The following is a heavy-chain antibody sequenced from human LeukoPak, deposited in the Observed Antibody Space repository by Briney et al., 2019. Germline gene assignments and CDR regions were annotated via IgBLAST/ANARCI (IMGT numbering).Heavy chain of an antibody. CDR2: INPNSGGT. CDR1: GYTFTGYY. CDR3: ARDKAPSGWHKRWWFDP. V-gene: IGHV1-2*02. Sequence: ASVKVSCKASGYTFTGYYMHWMRQAPGQGLEWMGWINPNSGGTNYAQKFQGRVTMTRDTSISTAYMELSRLRSDDTAVYYCARDKAPSGWHKRWWFDPWGQGTLVTVSS. J-gene: IGHJ5*02. D-gene: IGHD6-19*01.